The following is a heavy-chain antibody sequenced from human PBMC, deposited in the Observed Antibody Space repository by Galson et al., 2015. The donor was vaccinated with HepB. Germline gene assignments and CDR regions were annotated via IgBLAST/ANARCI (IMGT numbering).Heavy chain of an antibody. CDR2: TYYRSKWYN. CDR3: ARDHPPRIAVADETQTNWFDP. V-gene: IGHV6-1*01. D-gene: IGHD6-19*01. J-gene: IGHJ5*02. CDR1: GDSVSSNSGT. Sequence: CAISGDSVSSNSGTWNWIRQSPSRGLEWLGRTYYRSKWYNDYAISVKSRITINPDTSKNQFSLQLNSVTPEDTAVYYCARDHPPRIAVADETQTNWFDPWGQGTLVTVSS.